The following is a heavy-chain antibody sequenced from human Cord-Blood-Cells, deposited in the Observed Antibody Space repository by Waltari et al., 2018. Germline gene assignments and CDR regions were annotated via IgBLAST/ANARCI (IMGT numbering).Heavy chain of an antibody. CDR3: AGAENYWYFDL. Sequence: QVQLVESGGGVVQPGRSLRLSCAASGFTFSSYGMHWVRQAPGTGLEWVAVISYDGSNKYYADSVKGRFTISRDNSKNTLYLQMNSLRAEDTAVYYCAGAENYWYFDLWGRGTLVTVSS. V-gene: IGHV3-30*03. CDR2: ISYDGSNK. J-gene: IGHJ2*01. CDR1: GFTFSSYG.